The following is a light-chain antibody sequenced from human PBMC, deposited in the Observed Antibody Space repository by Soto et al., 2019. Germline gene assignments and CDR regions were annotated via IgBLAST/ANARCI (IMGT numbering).Light chain of an antibody. CDR1: QSVSSY. Sequence: EIVLTQSPATLALSAGARATLSCRASQSVSSYLAWYQQTPGQAPRRLIYDASNRATGIPARFSGSGSRTDFTLTISSLEPADFAVYYCQQRSNWPPYTFGQGTKLEIK. V-gene: IGKV3-11*01. J-gene: IGKJ2*01. CDR2: DAS. CDR3: QQRSNWPPYT.